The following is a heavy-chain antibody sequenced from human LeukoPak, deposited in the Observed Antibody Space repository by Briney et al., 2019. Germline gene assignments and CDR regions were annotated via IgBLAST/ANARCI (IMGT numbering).Heavy chain of an antibody. CDR3: AGGLGSYRF. V-gene: IGHV4-39*01. Sequence: PSETLSLTCAVYGGSFSGYYWGWIRQPPGKGLEWIGSIYYTGTTYYNPSLKSRVAISEDTSKNQFSLQLSSVTAADTAVYYCAGGLGSYRFWGQGTLVTVSS. J-gene: IGHJ4*02. CDR2: IYYTGTT. D-gene: IGHD3-10*01. CDR1: GGSFSGYY.